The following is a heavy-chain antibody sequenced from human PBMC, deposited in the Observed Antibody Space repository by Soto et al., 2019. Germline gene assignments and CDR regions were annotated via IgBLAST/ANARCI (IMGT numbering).Heavy chain of an antibody. CDR1: GFTFSSYG. Sequence: GGSLRLSCAASGFTFSSYGMHWVRQAPGKGLEWVAVISYDGSNKYYADSVKGRFTISRDNSKNTLYLQMNSLRAEDTAVYYCPRDGRYCSGGSCHHAFDIWGQGTMVT. J-gene: IGHJ3*02. CDR3: PRDGRYCSGGSCHHAFDI. CDR2: ISYDGSNK. D-gene: IGHD2-15*01. V-gene: IGHV3-33*01.